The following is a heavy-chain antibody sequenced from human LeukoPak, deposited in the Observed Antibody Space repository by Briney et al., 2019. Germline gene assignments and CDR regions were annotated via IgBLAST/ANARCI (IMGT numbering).Heavy chain of an antibody. CDR2: IKYDGSTS. D-gene: IGHD2-2*01. Sequence: GGSLRLSCEASGFTFTTYWIHWVRQGPGKGLVWVSRIKYDGSTSNYADSVKGRFTISRDNAKNTVYLQMNSLRAEDTAVYYCARDPPVTSVPAAKGDYWGQGTLVTVSS. CDR1: GFTFTTYW. J-gene: IGHJ4*02. V-gene: IGHV3-74*01. CDR3: ARDPPVTSVPAAKGDY.